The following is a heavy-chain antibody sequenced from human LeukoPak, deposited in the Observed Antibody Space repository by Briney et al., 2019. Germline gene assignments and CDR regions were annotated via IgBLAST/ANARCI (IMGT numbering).Heavy chain of an antibody. D-gene: IGHD1-26*01. Sequence: GGSLRLSCAASGVTFRSYAMHWVRQGPGKGLEWVAAISYDGSNEYYADSVKGRFTISRDNSKNTLYLQMNSLRADDTAVYYCARNSGRYFYYYYMDVWGKGTTVTVSS. CDR3: ARNSGRYFYYYYMDV. V-gene: IGHV3-30*04. CDR2: ISYDGSNE. CDR1: GVTFRSYA. J-gene: IGHJ6*03.